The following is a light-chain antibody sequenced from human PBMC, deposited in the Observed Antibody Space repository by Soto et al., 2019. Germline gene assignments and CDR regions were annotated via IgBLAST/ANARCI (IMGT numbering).Light chain of an antibody. CDR3: CSYAGSVTFVV. V-gene: IGLV2-23*02. CDR2: EAT. Sequence: QSALTEPASVSGSPGQSITISCIGTSGDVGRYNLVSWYQQFPGKAPKLMIYEATKRPSGVSNRFSGSKSGNTASLTISGLQAEDEAEYYCCSYAGSVTFVVFGGGTKLTVL. J-gene: IGLJ2*01. CDR1: SGDVGRYNL.